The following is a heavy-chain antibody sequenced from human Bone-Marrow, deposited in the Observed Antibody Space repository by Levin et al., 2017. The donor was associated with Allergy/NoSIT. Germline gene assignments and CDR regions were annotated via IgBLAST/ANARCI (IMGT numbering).Heavy chain of an antibody. CDR1: GFTFRSYW. V-gene: IGHV3-74*01. J-gene: IGHJ4*02. D-gene: IGHD6-19*01. CDR3: ARDQTVAGPSTQDDQ. Sequence: PSETLSLTCAASGFTFRSYWMHWVRQAPGKGLEWVSRIDLDGSDTTYAGAVKGRFTISRDNVKNTMFLQMNSLRAEDTAVYYCARDQTVAGPSTQDDQWGQGTLVTVSS. CDR2: IDLDGSDT.